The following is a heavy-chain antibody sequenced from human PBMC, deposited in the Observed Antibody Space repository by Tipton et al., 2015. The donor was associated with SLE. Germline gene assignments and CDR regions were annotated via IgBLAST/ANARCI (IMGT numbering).Heavy chain of an antibody. CDR2: IHYSGNT. V-gene: IGHV4-59*02. CDR3: ARGVRDGSSWYPQNWLDP. Sequence: TLSLTCTVSGDPVSSSSWTRLRQPPGKGLEWIGYIHYSGNTKYNPSLGSRVTISIDTSKKQFSLNLTSVTAADTAVYYCARGVRDGSSWYPQNWLDPWGQGTLVTVAS. J-gene: IGHJ5*02. CDR1: GDPVSSSS. D-gene: IGHD6-13*01.